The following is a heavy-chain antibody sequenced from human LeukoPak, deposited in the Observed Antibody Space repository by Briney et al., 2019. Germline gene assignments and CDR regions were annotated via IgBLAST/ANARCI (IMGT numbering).Heavy chain of an antibody. D-gene: IGHD2-8*01. Sequence: PSETLSLTCTVSGGSISSSSYYWSWIRQPPGKGLEWIGYLYYSGSTNYNPSLESRVTISLDTSKNHLSLRLSSVTAADTAVYYCARVVSNGDRAAFDIWGQGTMVTVSS. CDR2: LYYSGST. CDR3: ARVVSNGDRAAFDI. J-gene: IGHJ3*02. CDR1: GGSISSSSYY. V-gene: IGHV4-61*03.